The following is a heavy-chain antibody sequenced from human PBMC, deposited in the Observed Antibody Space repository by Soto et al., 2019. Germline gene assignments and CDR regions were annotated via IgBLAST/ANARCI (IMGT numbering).Heavy chain of an antibody. V-gene: IGHV3-30*03. CDR2: ISYDGSNK. CDR3: ARDGEVWERLAHFDY. Sequence: GGSLRLSCAASGFTFSSYGMYWVRQAPCKGLEWVAVISYDGSNKYYADSVKGRFTISRDNSKNTLYLQMNSLRAEDTAVYYCARDGEVWERLAHFDYWGQGTLVTVFS. CDR1: GFTFSSYG. D-gene: IGHD1-26*01. J-gene: IGHJ4*02.